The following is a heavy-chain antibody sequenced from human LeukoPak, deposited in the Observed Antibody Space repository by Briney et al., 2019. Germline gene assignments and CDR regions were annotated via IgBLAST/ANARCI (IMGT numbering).Heavy chain of an antibody. CDR3: GRAGAAAAGMGY. J-gene: IGHJ4*02. D-gene: IGHD6-13*01. CDR1: GGTFSSYA. CDR2: IVPVLGIA. V-gene: IGHV1-69*04. Sequence: SVKVSCNASGGTFSSYAISWVRQAPGQGLEWMGRIVPVLGIANYAQKFQGGVTITADKSTSTAYMELSSLRSEDTAVYYCGRAGAAAAGMGYWGQGTLVTVSS.